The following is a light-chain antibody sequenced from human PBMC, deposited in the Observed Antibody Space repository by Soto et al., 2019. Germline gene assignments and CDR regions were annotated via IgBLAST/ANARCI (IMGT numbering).Light chain of an antibody. Sequence: EVVMTQSPATLSVSPGERVTLSCRASQRISNNVAWYQLRPGQTPRLLIYGASTRASGVPARFSGSGFGADFTLTISGLQSEDVAIYYCQQFNYWPPWTFGQGTKVDIK. CDR3: QQFNYWPPWT. V-gene: IGKV3-15*01. CDR1: QRISNN. CDR2: GAS. J-gene: IGKJ1*01.